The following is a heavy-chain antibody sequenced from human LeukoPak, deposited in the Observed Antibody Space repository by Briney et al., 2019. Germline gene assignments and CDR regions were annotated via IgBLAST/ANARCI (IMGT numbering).Heavy chain of an antibody. CDR1: GGSISSGDYY. D-gene: IGHD6-13*01. CDR3: AREVRIAAAVIYDY. Sequence: SQTLSLTCTVSGGSISSGDYYWTWIRQHPGKGLEWIGYIYYSGSTYYNPSLKSRVTISVDTSKNQFSLNLSSVTAADTAVYYCAREVRIAAAVIYDYWGQGILVTVSS. V-gene: IGHV4-31*03. CDR2: IYYSGST. J-gene: IGHJ4*02.